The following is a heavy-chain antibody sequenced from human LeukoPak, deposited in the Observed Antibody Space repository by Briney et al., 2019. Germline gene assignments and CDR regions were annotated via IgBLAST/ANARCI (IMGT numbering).Heavy chain of an antibody. CDR3: ARSQNWGFDY. CDR2: TYYKSKWYN. Sequence: SQTLSLTCAISGDSVSSNSAAWNWIRQSPSRGLEWLGRTYYKSKWYNAYALSVKSRITINPDTSENQFSLQLSSVTPEDTAVYYCARSQNWGFDYWGQGTLVTVFS. CDR1: GDSVSSNSAA. D-gene: IGHD7-27*01. J-gene: IGHJ4*02. V-gene: IGHV6-1*01.